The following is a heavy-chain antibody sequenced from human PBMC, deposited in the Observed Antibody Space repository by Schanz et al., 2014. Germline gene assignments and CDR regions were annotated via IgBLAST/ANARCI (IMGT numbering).Heavy chain of an antibody. Sequence: QVQLVESGGDLVKPGGSLRLSCAASGFTFSDYYMNWIRQAPGKGLEWVSYISSSGSTIFYADSVKGRFTVSRDNAKKSLFLQMNTLRAEDTAVYYCARDWASYLDYWGQGTLVTVSS. CDR2: ISSSGSTI. D-gene: IGHD3-16*01. CDR1: GFTFSDYY. CDR3: ARDWASYLDY. V-gene: IGHV3-11*01. J-gene: IGHJ4*02.